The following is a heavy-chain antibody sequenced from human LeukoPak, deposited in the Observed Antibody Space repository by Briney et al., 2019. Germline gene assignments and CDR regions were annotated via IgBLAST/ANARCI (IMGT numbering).Heavy chain of an antibody. D-gene: IGHD1-26*01. Sequence: ASVKVSCKASGYAFTSYARNWVRQAPGQGLEWMGIINPSSGSTTYAQKFQGRVTMTRDMSATTDYMELSSLTSEDTAVYYCARDNSVGGIAWWFDPWGQGTLVTVSS. CDR2: INPSSGST. V-gene: IGHV1-46*01. J-gene: IGHJ5*02. CDR1: GYAFTSYA. CDR3: ARDNSVGGIAWWFDP.